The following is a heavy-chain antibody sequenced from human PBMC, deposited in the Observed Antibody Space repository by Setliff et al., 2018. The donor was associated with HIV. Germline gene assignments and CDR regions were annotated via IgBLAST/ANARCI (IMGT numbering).Heavy chain of an antibody. J-gene: IGHJ4*02. CDR3: AREAEQGERSSSWYFDY. Sequence: ASVKVSCKASGDTFTSYYMHWVRRAPRQGLEWMGMISPSGASTKYAQRLQGRVTLTRDTSSSTVYVELSSLRSDDTAVYYCAREAEQGERSSSWYFDYWGQGTLVTVSS. CDR2: ISPSGAST. CDR1: GDTFTSYY. D-gene: IGHD6-6*01. V-gene: IGHV1-46*01.